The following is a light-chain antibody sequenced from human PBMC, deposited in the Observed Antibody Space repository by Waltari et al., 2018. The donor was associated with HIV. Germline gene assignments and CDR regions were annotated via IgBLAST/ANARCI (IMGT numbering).Light chain of an antibody. CDR3: ATWDSGLSAVV. CDR2: DNN. Sequence: QSVLTQPPSVSATPGQKVTISCSGSSSNIGYNYVFWYQQLPGTAPKLLIYDNNKRPSGIPDRFSGSKSGTSATLGITGLQTGDEADYYCATWDSGLSAVVFGGGNKLTVL. J-gene: IGLJ2*01. V-gene: IGLV1-51*01. CDR1: SSNIGYNY.